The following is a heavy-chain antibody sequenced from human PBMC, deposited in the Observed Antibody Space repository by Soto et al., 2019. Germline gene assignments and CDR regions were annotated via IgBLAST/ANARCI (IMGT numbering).Heavy chain of an antibody. CDR2: ISGSGGST. Sequence: AISGSGGSTYYADSVKGRCTISRDNSKNTLYLQMNSLRAEDTAVYYCAKGPSVGPRDYFDYWGQGTLVTVSS. J-gene: IGHJ4*02. CDR3: AKGPSVGPRDYFDY. V-gene: IGHV3-23*01. D-gene: IGHD2-2*01.